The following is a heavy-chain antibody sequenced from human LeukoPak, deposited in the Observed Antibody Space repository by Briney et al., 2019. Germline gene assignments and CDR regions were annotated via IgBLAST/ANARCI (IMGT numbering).Heavy chain of an antibody. V-gene: IGHV4-61*01. D-gene: IGHD5-24*01. Sequence: PSETLSLTCTVSGGSISSGSYYWSWIRQPPGKGLEWIGYIYYSGSANYNPSLRSRVTLSVDTSKNEFSLTLSSVTAADTGIYYCARGEMATIGYDWGQGTLVTVSS. CDR1: GGSISSGSYY. J-gene: IGHJ4*02. CDR3: ARGEMATIGYD. CDR2: IYYSGSA.